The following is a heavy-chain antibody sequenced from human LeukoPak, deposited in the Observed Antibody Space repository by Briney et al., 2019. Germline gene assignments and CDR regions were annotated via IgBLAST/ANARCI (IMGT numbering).Heavy chain of an antibody. J-gene: IGHJ1*01. CDR2: IIPIFGTA. CDR1: GGTFSSYA. Sequence: ASVKVSCKASGGTFSSYAISWVRQAPGQGLEWMGGIIPIFGTANYAQKFQGRVTITTDESTSTAYMELSSLRSEDTAVYYCARDRRAYDSSGYYYEHFQHWGQGTLVTVSS. D-gene: IGHD3-22*01. CDR3: ARDRRAYDSSGYYYEHFQH. V-gene: IGHV1-69*05.